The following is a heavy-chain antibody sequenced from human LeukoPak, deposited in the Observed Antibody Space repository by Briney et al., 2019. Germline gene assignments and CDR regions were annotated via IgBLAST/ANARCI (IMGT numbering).Heavy chain of an antibody. CDR2: IKEDGSEK. Sequence: GGSLRLSCAASGFTFSSYLMSWVRQAPGKGLEWVANIKEDGSEKYYVDSVKGRFTISRDNDKSSLFLQMNSLRAEDTAVYYCARVADSRGYYFPKDYWGQGTLVTVSS. CDR3: ARVADSRGYYFPKDY. J-gene: IGHJ4*02. D-gene: IGHD3-22*01. CDR1: GFTFSSYL. V-gene: IGHV3-7*01.